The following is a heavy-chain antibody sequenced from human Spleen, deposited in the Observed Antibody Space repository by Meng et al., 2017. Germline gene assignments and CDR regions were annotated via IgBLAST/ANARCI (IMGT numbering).Heavy chain of an antibody. J-gene: IGHJ4*02. Sequence: ASVQVSCKASVYTFPDYYLLWGRRAPGQGREGRGRSNPKSGDTQYARKCQGRVTMTGDTSISTAYMELSGLRSDDTAMYYCARDEDISAAGKPFGDYWGQGTLVTVSS. CDR1: VYTFPDYY. CDR2: SNPKSGDT. CDR3: ARDEDISAAGKPFGDY. D-gene: IGHD6-13*01. V-gene: IGHV1-2*02.